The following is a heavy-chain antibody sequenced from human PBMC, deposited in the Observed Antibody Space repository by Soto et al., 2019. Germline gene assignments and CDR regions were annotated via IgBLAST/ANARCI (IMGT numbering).Heavy chain of an antibody. CDR3: ARGVHYDSSGYYYFY. Sequence: VKVSCKASGGTFSSYTIDWVRQAPGQGLEWMGGIIPIFGTANYAQKFQGRVTITADESTSTAYMELRSLRSEDTAVYYCARGVHYDSSGYYYFYWGQGTLVTVSS. D-gene: IGHD3-22*01. V-gene: IGHV1-69*13. CDR2: IIPIFGTA. J-gene: IGHJ4*02. CDR1: GGTFSSYT.